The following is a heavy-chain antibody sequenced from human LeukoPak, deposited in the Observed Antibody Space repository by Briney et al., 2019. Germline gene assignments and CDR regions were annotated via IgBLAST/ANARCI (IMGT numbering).Heavy chain of an antibody. J-gene: IGHJ4*02. V-gene: IGHV3-30*02. D-gene: IGHD2-15*01. CDR2: IRYDGSNK. CDR1: GFTFSSYG. Sequence: GGSLRLSCAASGFTFSSYGMHWVRQAPGKGLEWVAFIRYDGSNKYYADSVKGRFSISRDNSKNTLYLQMNSLRAEDTAVYYCARGGDIVVVVAAIAGYFDYWGQGTLVTVSS. CDR3: ARGGDIVVVVAAIAGYFDY.